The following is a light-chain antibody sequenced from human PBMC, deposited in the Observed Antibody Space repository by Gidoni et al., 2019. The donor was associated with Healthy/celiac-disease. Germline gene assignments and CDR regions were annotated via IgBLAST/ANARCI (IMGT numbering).Light chain of an antibody. CDR2: KAS. J-gene: IGKJ2*01. CDR3: QQYNGYSYT. V-gene: IGKV1-5*03. Sequence: DIQMTQAPSTLSASVGDRVTITCRASRSISSWLAWYQQKPGKAPKLLIYKASSLESGVPSRFSGSGSGTEFTLTISSLQPDDFATYYCQQYNGYSYTFGQGTKLEIK. CDR1: RSISSW.